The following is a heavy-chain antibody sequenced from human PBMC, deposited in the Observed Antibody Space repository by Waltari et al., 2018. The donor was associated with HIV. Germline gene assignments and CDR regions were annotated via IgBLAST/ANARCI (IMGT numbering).Heavy chain of an antibody. D-gene: IGHD3-10*01. CDR1: GYTFTGYY. V-gene: IGHV1-2*02. CDR3: ARGPPYYYGLGSPGGGWFDP. Sequence: QVQLVQSGAEVKKPGASVKVSCKASGYTFTGYYMHWARQAPGQELEGMGWSNPNSGGTNEAQKLQGRVTMTRDKSISTADMGLSRRRADDTAGYDCARGPPYYYGLGSPGGGWFDPWGQGPLVTVSS. CDR2: SNPNSGGT. J-gene: IGHJ5*02.